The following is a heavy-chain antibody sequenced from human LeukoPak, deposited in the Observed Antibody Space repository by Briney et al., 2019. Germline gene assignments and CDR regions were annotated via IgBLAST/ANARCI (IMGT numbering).Heavy chain of an antibody. CDR1: GGTFSSYA. Sequence: SVKVSCKASGGTFSSYAISWVRQAPGQGLEWTGGIIPIFGTANYAQKFQSRVTITADESTSTAYMELSSLRSEDTAVYYCARMVTLGNFDYWGQGTLVAVSS. CDR2: IIPIFGTA. J-gene: IGHJ4*02. V-gene: IGHV1-69*13. D-gene: IGHD5-18*01. CDR3: ARMVTLGNFDY.